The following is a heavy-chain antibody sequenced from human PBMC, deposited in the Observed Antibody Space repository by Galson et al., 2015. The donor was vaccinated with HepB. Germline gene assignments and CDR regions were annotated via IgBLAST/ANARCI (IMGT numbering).Heavy chain of an antibody. D-gene: IGHD3-16*01. Sequence: SLRLSCAASGFPFSSYAMSWVRQAPGKGLEWVAAISGSAGSTYYADSVKGRFTISRDNSKNTVYLQMNNLRAEDTAVFYCAKDKGGLSYFDFWGQATLVTVSS. CDR3: AKDKGGLSYFDF. J-gene: IGHJ4*02. CDR2: ISGSAGST. CDR1: GFPFSSYA. V-gene: IGHV3-23*01.